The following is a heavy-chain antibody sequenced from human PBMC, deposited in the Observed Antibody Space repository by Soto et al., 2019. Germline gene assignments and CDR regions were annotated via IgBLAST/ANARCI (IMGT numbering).Heavy chain of an antibody. CDR3: ASGYYGAGSYYRNYYVDY. CDR2: IIPIFGTA. D-gene: IGHD3-10*01. J-gene: IGHJ4*02. V-gene: IGHV1-69*13. Sequence: SVKVSCKVSRGTFSSYAISWVRQAPRQRLEWMGGIIPIFGTANYAQKFQGRVTITADESTSTADMELSSLRSEDTAVYYCASGYYGAGSYYRNYYVDYRGKGTLVTISS. CDR1: RGTFSSYA.